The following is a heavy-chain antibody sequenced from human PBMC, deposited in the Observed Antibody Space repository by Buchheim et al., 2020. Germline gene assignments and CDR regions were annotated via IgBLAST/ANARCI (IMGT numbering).Heavy chain of an antibody. CDR3: AKELRDCSSTSCYHEYYYYYYGMDV. J-gene: IGHJ6*02. CDR1: GFTFSNYG. Sequence: QVQLVESGGGVVQPGRSLRLSCAASGFTFSNYGMHWVRQAPGKGLEWVAVISYDGSNKYYADSVKGRFTISRDNSKNTLYLQMNSLRAEDTAVYYCAKELRDCSSTSCYHEYYYYYYGMDVWGQGTT. CDR2: ISYDGSNK. D-gene: IGHD2-2*01. V-gene: IGHV3-30*18.